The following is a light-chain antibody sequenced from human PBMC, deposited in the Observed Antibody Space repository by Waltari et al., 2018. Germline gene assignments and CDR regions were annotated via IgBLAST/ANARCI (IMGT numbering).Light chain of an antibody. J-gene: IGLJ1*01. CDR3: SSYVGSGTYI. CDR2: EVS. V-gene: IGLV2-23*02. Sequence: QAAPTQSPPVSGSAGQSVTISCIGTSSDIGYYNAVSWYQQHPGKAPKLMIYEVSKPPSGVSDLFSGSKSGNTASLTISGLQAEDEADYYCSSYVGSGTYIFGAGTRLTVL. CDR1: SSDIGYYNA.